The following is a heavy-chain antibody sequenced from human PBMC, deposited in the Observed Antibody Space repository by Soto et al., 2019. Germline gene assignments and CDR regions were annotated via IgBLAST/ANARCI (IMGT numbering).Heavy chain of an antibody. CDR2: VYYTGSA. D-gene: IGHD6-6*01. V-gene: IGHV4-39*01. CDR1: GVSISSSLYY. Sequence: NPSETLSLTCSVSGVSISSSLYYWGWIRQPPGKGLEWIGSVYYTGSAYSSPSLKSRVTLSVDTSNNDFSLRLTSVTAADTAVYYCARHARVSIGVDWFDTWGPGTLVTVSS. J-gene: IGHJ5*02. CDR3: ARHARVSIGVDWFDT.